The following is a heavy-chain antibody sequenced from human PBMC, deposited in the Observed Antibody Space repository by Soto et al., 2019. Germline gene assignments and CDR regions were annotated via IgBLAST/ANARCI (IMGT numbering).Heavy chain of an antibody. CDR2: IYYSGST. V-gene: IGHV4-39*01. D-gene: IGHD6-13*01. J-gene: IGHJ4*02. CDR3: ASTLASLLAAAGTPWASHFIFDY. Sequence: QLQLQESGPGLVKPSETLSLTCTVSGGSISSSSYYWGWIRQPPGKGLEWIGSIYYSGSTYYNPSLKSRVTISVDTSKNQFSLKLSSVTAADTAVYYCASTLASLLAAAGTPWASHFIFDYWGQGTLVTVSS. CDR1: GGSISSSSYY.